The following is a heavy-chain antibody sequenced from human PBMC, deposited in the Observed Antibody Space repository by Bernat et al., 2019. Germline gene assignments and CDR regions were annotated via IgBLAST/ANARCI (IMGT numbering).Heavy chain of an antibody. CDR2: IWYDGSNK. CDR3: ASTAPRRDGYNLDY. J-gene: IGHJ4*01. Sequence: QVQLVESGGGVVQPGRSLRLSCAASGFTFSSYGMHWVRQAPGKGLVWVAVIWYDGSNKYYADSVKGRFTISRDNSKNTLYLQMNSLRAEDTAVYYCASTAPRRDGYNLDYWGHGTLVTVSS. CDR1: GFTFSSYG. V-gene: IGHV3-33*01. D-gene: IGHD5-24*01.